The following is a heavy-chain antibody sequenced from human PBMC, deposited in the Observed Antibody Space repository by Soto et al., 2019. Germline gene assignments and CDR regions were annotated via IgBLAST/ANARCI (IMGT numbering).Heavy chain of an antibody. CDR2: IYYSGST. D-gene: IGHD3-22*01. CDR3: ARIYDSSGYGWFDP. V-gene: IGHV4-31*02. Sequence: WTWIRQHPGKGLEWVGYIYYSGSTDYNPSLKGRVTISVDTSQNHFSLKLSSVTAADTAVYYCARIYDSSGYGWFDPWGQGTLVTVSS. J-gene: IGHJ5*02.